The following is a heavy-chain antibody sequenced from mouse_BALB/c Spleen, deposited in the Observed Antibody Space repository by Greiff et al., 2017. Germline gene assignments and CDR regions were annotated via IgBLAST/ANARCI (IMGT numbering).Heavy chain of an antibody. Sequence: VQLVESGPGLVAPSQSLSITCTVSGFSLSRYSVHWVRQPPGKGLEWLGMIWGGGSTDYNSALKSRLSISKDNSKSQVFLKMNSLQTDDTAMYYCASPSTMMGYYAMDYWGQGTSVTVSS. CDR2: IWGGGST. D-gene: IGHD2-4*01. V-gene: IGHV2-6-4*01. CDR1: GFSLSRYS. CDR3: ASPSTMMGYYAMDY. J-gene: IGHJ4*01.